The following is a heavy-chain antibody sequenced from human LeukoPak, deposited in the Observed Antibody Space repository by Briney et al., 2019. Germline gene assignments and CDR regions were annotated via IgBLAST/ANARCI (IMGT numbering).Heavy chain of an antibody. V-gene: IGHV4-31*03. CDR2: IYYSGST. CDR1: GGSISSGGYY. J-gene: IGHJ4*02. CDR3: ARERRGITMVRGGSLYYFDY. Sequence: PSETLSLTCTVSGGSISSGGYYWSWIRQHPGKGLEWIGYIYYSGSTYYNPSLKSRVTISVDTSKNQFSLKLSSVTAADTAVYYCARERRGITMVRGGSLYYFDYWGQGTLATVSS. D-gene: IGHD3-10*01.